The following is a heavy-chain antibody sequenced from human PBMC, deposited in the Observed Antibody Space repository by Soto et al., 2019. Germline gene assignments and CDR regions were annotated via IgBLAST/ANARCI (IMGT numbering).Heavy chain of an antibody. D-gene: IGHD3-10*01. J-gene: IGHJ6*02. CDR2: ISYDGSNK. CDR1: GFTFSSYG. V-gene: IGHV3-30*18. Sequence: EGSLRLSCAASGFTFSSYGIHWVRQAPGKGLAWVAVISYDGSNKYYADSVKGRFTISRDNSKNTLYLQMNSLRAEDTAVYYCAKDKLHYYGSGEAADYYSGMDVWGQGTTVPVYS. CDR3: AKDKLHYYGSGEAADYYSGMDV.